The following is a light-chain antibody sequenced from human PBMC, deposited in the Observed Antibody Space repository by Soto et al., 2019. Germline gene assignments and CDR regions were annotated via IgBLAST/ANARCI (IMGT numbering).Light chain of an antibody. CDR1: QSVSNSY. CDR2: DAS. Sequence: EIVLTQSPGTLSLSPGERATLSCRASQSVSNSYLVWYQQKPGQAPRLLIYDASNRATGIPARFSGSGSGTDFTLTISSLEPEDFAVYYCQQRSNWPITFGQGARLEIK. CDR3: QQRSNWPIT. J-gene: IGKJ5*01. V-gene: IGKV3-11*01.